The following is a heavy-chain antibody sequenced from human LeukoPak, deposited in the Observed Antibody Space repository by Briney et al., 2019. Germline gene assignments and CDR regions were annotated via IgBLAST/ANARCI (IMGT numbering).Heavy chain of an antibody. V-gene: IGHV4-4*07. Sequence: SETLSLTCTVSGGSISSYHWSWIRQPAGKGLEWIGRIYTSGSTNYNPSLKSRVTISVDKSKNQFSLKLSSVTAADTAVYYCARESVWQGIAARGYYYYYMDVWGKGTTVTVSS. D-gene: IGHD6-6*01. CDR2: IYTSGST. J-gene: IGHJ6*03. CDR3: ARESVWQGIAARGYYYYYMDV. CDR1: GGSISSYH.